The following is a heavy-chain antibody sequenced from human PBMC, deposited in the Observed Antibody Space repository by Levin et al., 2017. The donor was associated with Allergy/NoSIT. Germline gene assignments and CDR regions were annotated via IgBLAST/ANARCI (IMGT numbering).Heavy chain of an antibody. CDR3: ARALTGYYSSWYLDF. J-gene: IGHJ4*02. Sequence: KRGESLKISCKASGYTFTSYWIGWVRQMPGKGLEWMGIIYPTDSDTKYSPSFQGQVTISADKSISTAYLQWSSLKASDTAMYYCARALTGYYSSWYLDFWGQGTLVTVSS. CDR2: IYPTDSDT. CDR1: GYTFTSYW. D-gene: IGHD6-13*01. V-gene: IGHV5-51*01.